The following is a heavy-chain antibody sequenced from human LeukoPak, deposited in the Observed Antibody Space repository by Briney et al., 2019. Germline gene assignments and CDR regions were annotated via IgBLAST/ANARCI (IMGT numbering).Heavy chain of an antibody. CDR2: IYTSGST. CDR1: GGSISSGSYY. Sequence: SETLSLTCTVSGGSISSGSYYWSWIRQPAGKGLEWIGRIYTSGSTNYNPSLKSRVTISVDTSKNQFSLKLSSVTAADTAVYYCARFQDDYVWGILQPWGQGTLVTVSS. CDR3: ARFQDDYVWGILQP. J-gene: IGHJ5*02. D-gene: IGHD3-16*01. V-gene: IGHV4-61*02.